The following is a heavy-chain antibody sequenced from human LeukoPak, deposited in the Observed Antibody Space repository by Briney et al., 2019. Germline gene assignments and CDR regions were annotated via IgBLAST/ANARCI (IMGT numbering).Heavy chain of an antibody. Sequence: GGSLRLSCAASGFTFSSYEMNWVRQAPGKGLEWVSIISGTSSHIFDADSVKGRFTISRDNAKNSLYLQMNSLRAEDTAVYYCAKSIAVAGDFDYWGQGTLVTVSS. D-gene: IGHD6-19*01. V-gene: IGHV3-21*04. CDR3: AKSIAVAGDFDY. CDR1: GFTFSSYE. J-gene: IGHJ4*02. CDR2: ISGTSSHI.